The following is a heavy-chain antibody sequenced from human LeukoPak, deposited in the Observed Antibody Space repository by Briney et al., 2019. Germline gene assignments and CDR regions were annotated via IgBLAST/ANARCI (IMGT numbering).Heavy chain of an antibody. CDR3: ARGINAGSFDI. CDR1: GGSISSYY. CDR2: IYYSGST. D-gene: IGHD1-26*01. Sequence: SETLSLTCTVSGGSISSYYWSWIRQPPGKGLEWIGYIYYSGSTNYNPSLKSRVTISVDTSKNQFSLKLSSVTAADTAVYYCARGINAGSFDIWGQGTMVTVSS. J-gene: IGHJ3*02. V-gene: IGHV4-59*01.